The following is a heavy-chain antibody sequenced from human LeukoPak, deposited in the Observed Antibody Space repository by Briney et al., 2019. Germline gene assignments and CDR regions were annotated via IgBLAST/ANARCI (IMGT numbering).Heavy chain of an antibody. CDR1: GGSISSGGYS. D-gene: IGHD2-21*01. CDR3: ARRLGPPSSHIDY. CDR2: IYHSGST. J-gene: IGHJ4*02. V-gene: IGHV4-30-2*03. Sequence: SETLSLTCAVSGGSISSGGYSWSWIRQPPGKGLEWIGYIYHSGSTYYNPSLKSRVTISVDTSKNQFSLKLSSVTAADTAVYYCARRLGPPSSHIDYWGQGTLVTVSS.